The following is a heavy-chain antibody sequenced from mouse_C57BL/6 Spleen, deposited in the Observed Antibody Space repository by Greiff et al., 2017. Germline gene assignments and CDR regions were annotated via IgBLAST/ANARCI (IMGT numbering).Heavy chain of an antibody. CDR2: INPSTGGT. Sequence: VQLQQSGPELVKPGASVKISCKASGYSFTGYFMNWVKQSPEKSLEWIGEINPSTGGTTYNQKFKAKATLTVDKSSSTAYMQLKSLTSEDSAVYYCAKKAYGSSSYYFDYWGQGTTLTVSS. CDR3: AKKAYGSSSYYFDY. V-gene: IGHV1-42*01. J-gene: IGHJ2*01. D-gene: IGHD1-1*01. CDR1: GYSFTGYF.